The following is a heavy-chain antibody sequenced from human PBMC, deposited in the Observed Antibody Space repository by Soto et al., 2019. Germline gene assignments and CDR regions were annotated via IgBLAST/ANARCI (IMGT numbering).Heavy chain of an antibody. CDR1: GGTFSSYA. D-gene: IGHD2-2*01. Sequence: SVKVSCTASGGTFSSYAISWVRQAPGQGLEWMGGIIPIFGTGNYAQKFQGRVTITADESTSTAYMELSSLRSEDTAVYYCARGVVVVPAAMSIYYYGMDVWGQGTTVTVSS. V-gene: IGHV1-69*13. CDR2: IIPIFGTG. J-gene: IGHJ6*02. CDR3: ARGVVVVPAAMSIYYYGMDV.